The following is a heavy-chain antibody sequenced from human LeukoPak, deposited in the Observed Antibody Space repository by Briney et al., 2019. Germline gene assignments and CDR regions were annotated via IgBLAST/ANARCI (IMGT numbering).Heavy chain of an antibody. CDR2: INTSGRTK. CDR3: ARGDYGAFYGMDV. Sequence: SGGSLRLSCGASGFIFSSHEMNWVRQAPGKGLEWVSFINTSGRTKYYADSVKGRLTISRDNAQNALYLQMNNLKVEDTAIYYCARGDYGAFYGMDVWGPGTTVTVSS. D-gene: IGHD4-17*01. J-gene: IGHJ6*02. V-gene: IGHV3-48*03. CDR1: GFIFSSHE.